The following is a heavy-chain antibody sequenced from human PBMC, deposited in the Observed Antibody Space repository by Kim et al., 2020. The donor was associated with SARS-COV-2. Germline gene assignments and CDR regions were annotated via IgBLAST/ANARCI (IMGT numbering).Heavy chain of an antibody. V-gene: IGHV5-51*01. CDR3: ARQGAYSGAFDI. Sequence: RYSPSFQGHVTSSADKSISTAYLQWSSLKASDTAMYYCARQGAYSGAFDIWGQGTMVTVSS. J-gene: IGHJ3*02. D-gene: IGHD3-10*01.